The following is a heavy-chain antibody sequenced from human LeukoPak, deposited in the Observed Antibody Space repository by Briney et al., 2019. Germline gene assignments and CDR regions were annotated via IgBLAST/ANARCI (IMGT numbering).Heavy chain of an antibody. Sequence: SEALSLTCIVSGGSVSSGSYYWSWIRQPPGTGLEWIGYIYYSGSTNYNPSLKSRVTISVDTSKNQFSLKLSSVTAADTAVYYCAIYDYVWGSYRYDYWGQGTLVTVSS. CDR1: GGSVSSGSYY. D-gene: IGHD3-16*02. CDR2: IYYSGST. J-gene: IGHJ4*02. CDR3: AIYDYVWGSYRYDY. V-gene: IGHV4-61*01.